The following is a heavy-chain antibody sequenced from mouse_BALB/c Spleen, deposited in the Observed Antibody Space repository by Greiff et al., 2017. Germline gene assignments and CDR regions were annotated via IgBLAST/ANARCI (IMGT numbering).Heavy chain of an antibody. V-gene: IGHV14-3*02. Sequence: VQLQQSGAELVKPGASVKLSCTASGFNIKDTYMHWVKQRPEQGLEWIGRIDPANGNTKYDPKFQGKATITADTSSNTAYLQLSSLTSEDTAVYYCARGTTRTYFDYWGQGTPLTVSS. CDR1: GFNIKDTY. CDR3: ARGTTRTYFDY. CDR2: IDPANGNT. D-gene: IGHD1-1*01. J-gene: IGHJ2*01.